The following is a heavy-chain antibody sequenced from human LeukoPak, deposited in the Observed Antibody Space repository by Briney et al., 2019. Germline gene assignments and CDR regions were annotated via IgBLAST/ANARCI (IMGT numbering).Heavy chain of an antibody. V-gene: IGHV3-21*01. J-gene: IGHJ5*02. D-gene: IGHD3-3*01. CDR1: GFTFSSYS. CDR3: ARDAGIRFGVAWFDP. Sequence: GGSLRLSCAASGFTFSSYSMTWVRQAPGKGLEWVSSISSSSSYIYYADSVKGRFTISRDNAKNSLYLQMNSLRAEDTAVYYCARDAGIRFGVAWFDPWGQGTLVTVSS. CDR2: ISSSSSYI.